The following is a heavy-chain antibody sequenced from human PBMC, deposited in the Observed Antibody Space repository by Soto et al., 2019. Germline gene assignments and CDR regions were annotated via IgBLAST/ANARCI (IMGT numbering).Heavy chain of an antibody. V-gene: IGHV3-23*01. CDR3: AKMDIVVVVAATPPYYFDY. CDR1: GFTFSSYA. D-gene: IGHD2-15*01. CDR2: ISGSGGST. Sequence: GGSLRLSCAASGFTFSSYAMSWVRQAPGKGLEWVSAISGSGGSTYYADSVKGRFTISRDNSKNPLYLQMNSLRAEDTAVYYCAKMDIVVVVAATPPYYFDYWGQGTLVTVSS. J-gene: IGHJ4*02.